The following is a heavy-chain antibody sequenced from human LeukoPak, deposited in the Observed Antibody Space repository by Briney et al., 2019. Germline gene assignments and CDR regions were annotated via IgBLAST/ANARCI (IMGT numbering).Heavy chain of an antibody. Sequence: GRSLRLSCAASGFTFDDYAMHWVRQAPGMGLEWVSGISWNSGSIGYADSVKGRFTISRDNAKNSLYLQMNSLRAEDTALYYCAKDMGSGYYDSSGYYPNYYYYYGMDVWGQGTTVTVSS. CDR3: AKDMGSGYYDSSGYYPNYYYYYGMDV. J-gene: IGHJ6*02. CDR2: ISWNSGSI. CDR1: GFTFDDYA. V-gene: IGHV3-9*01. D-gene: IGHD3-22*01.